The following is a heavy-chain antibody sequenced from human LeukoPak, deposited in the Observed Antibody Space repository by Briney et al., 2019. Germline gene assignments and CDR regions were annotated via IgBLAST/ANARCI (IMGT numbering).Heavy chain of an antibody. CDR2: MSNGGDDK. CDR1: GLTFSSYG. J-gene: IGHJ4*02. D-gene: IGHD6-19*01. Sequence: PGRSLRLSCAASGLTFSSYGMHWVRQAPGKGLEWVAIMSNGGDDKNYSDSVKGRFTISRDNSKNTLYLQMNSLRGEDTAVYYCANAAGTWLAHPDHWGQGTLVIVSS. CDR3: ANAAGTWLAHPDH. V-gene: IGHV3-30*18.